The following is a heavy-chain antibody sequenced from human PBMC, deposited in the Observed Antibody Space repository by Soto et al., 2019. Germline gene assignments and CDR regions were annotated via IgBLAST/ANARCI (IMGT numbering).Heavy chain of an antibody. V-gene: IGHV4-39*01. CDR1: GGSISSSNSY. CDR2: IYHGGNT. Sequence: QLQLQESGPGLVKPSETLSLTCTVSGGSISSSNSYWGWIRQPPGKGLEWVASIYHGGNTYYNPSLESRVTISVDTSRNQFSLRLSSVTAADTAAYYCARQEYYSVSCDYFDCWGQGTLVTVSS. J-gene: IGHJ4*02. D-gene: IGHD1-26*01. CDR3: ARQEYYSVSCDYFDC.